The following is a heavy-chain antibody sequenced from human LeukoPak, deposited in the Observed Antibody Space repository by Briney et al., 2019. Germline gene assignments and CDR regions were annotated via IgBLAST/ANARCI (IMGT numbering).Heavy chain of an antibody. D-gene: IGHD4-11*01. CDR2: INPNSGGT. CDR1: GYTFTDNY. Sequence: ASVKVSCKASGYTFTDNYMHWVRQAPGQGLEWMGWINPNSGGTNYEQKFEGRVTMTRDTPISTMYLEVTRLRSDDTAVYYCARAHDYSNYIASYWGQGTLVTVS. V-gene: IGHV1-2*02. CDR3: ARAHDYSNYIASY. J-gene: IGHJ4*02.